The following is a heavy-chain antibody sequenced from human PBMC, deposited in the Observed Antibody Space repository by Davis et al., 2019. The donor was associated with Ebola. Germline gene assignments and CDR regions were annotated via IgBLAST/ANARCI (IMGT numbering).Heavy chain of an antibody. J-gene: IGHJ4*02. CDR3: ARDGQLLGSQYYDSSGYWGYYFDY. D-gene: IGHD3-22*01. CDR2: ISSSSSTI. Sequence: GESLKISCAASGFTFSSYSMNWVRQAPGKGLEWVSYISSSSSTIYYADSVKGRFTISRDNAKNSLYLQMNSLRDEDTAVYYCARDGQLLGSQYYDSSGYWGYYFDYWGQGTLVTVSS. CDR1: GFTFSSYS. V-gene: IGHV3-48*02.